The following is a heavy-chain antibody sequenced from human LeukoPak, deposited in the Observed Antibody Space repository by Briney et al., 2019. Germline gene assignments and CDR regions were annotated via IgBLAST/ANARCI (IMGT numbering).Heavy chain of an antibody. J-gene: IGHJ4*02. Sequence: ASVKVSCKASGYTFTTYAMHWVRQAPGQRLEWMGWINAGNGNTKYSQKFQARVTITRDTSASTAYMELSSLRSEDTAVYYCARDPIGSRWPYYFDYWGQGTLVTVS. CDR1: GYTFTTYA. V-gene: IGHV1-3*01. D-gene: IGHD6-13*01. CDR2: INAGNGNT. CDR3: ARDPIGSRWPYYFDY.